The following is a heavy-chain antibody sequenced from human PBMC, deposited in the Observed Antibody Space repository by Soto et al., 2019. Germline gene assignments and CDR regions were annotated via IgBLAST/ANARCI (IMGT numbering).Heavy chain of an antibody. Sequence: SETLSLTCTVSGGSISSYYWSWIRQPPGKGLEWIGYIYYSGSTNYNPSLKSRVTISVDTSKNQFSLKLSSVTAADTAVYSCARHYSNRYIAFDPWGQGTLVTVSS. J-gene: IGHJ5*02. V-gene: IGHV4-59*01. D-gene: IGHD4-4*01. CDR2: IYYSGST. CDR3: ARHYSNRYIAFDP. CDR1: GGSISSYY.